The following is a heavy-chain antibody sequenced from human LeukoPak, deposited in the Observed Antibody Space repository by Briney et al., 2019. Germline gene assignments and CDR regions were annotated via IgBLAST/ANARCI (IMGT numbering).Heavy chain of an antibody. CDR1: GGTFSSYA. CDR3: ARGSGSYRTYYYYGMDV. D-gene: IGHD1-26*01. V-gene: IGHV1-69*13. CDR2: IIPIFGTA. J-gene: IGHJ6*02. Sequence: SVKVSCKASGGTFSSYAISWVRQAPGQGLEWMGGIIPIFGTANYAQKFQGRVTITADESTSTAYMELSSLRSEDTAVYYCARGSGSYRTYYYYGMDVWGQGTTVTVS.